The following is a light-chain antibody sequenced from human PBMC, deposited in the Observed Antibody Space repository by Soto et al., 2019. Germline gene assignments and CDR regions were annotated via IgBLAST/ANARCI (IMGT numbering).Light chain of an antibody. CDR3: QQRSNWPPIT. CDR1: QSVSSY. J-gene: IGKJ5*01. V-gene: IGKV3-11*01. CDR2: DAS. Sequence: IMFKKSPATLSLSPGERATLSCRASQSVSSYLAWYQQKPGQAPRLLIYDASNRATGIPARFSGSGSGTDFTLTISSLEPEDFAVYYCQQRSNWPPITFGQGRRLEIK.